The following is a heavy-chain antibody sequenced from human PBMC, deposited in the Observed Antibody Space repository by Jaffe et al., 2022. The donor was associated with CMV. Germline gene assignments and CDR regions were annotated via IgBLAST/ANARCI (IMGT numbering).Heavy chain of an antibody. CDR2: NSYSGVS. CDR1: GDSISGLYY. Sequence: QVQLQESGPGLVKPSATLSLTCTVSGDSISGLYYWSWIRQTPGKRPEWIGCNSYSGVSDYNPSLKDRVSITLDTSKNQFSLKLTSVTAADTAVYYCASGQWEPLFYMDVWGKGTTVTVSS. V-gene: IGHV4-61*01. D-gene: IGHD1-26*01. CDR3: ASGQWEPLFYMDV. J-gene: IGHJ6*03.